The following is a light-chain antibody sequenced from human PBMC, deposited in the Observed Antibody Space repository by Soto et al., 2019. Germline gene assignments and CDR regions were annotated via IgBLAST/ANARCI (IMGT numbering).Light chain of an antibody. CDR3: QQYENWPPVT. CDR1: QNIRRN. J-gene: IGKJ4*01. Sequence: EIVMTQSPATLSVSPGERGTLSCRASQNIRRNLAWYQQKPGQAPRLLIHHASTRATGIPARFTGGGSGTEFTLTISSLQSEDFALYYCQQYENWPPVTFGGGTKVEIK. V-gene: IGKV3-15*01. CDR2: HAS.